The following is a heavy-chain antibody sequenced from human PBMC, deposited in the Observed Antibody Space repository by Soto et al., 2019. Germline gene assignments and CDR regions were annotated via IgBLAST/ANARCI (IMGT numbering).Heavy chain of an antibody. CDR3: ARVDYYDSSGYYGY. Sequence: QVQLVQSGAEVKKPGASVKVSCKASGYTFTIYGISWVRQAPGQGLEWMGWISGYNGNTDYAQNHQYRVTLTTDASTSAVYMELRSLSSDATAVYYCARVDYYDSSGYYGYWGQGTLITVSS. CDR2: ISGYNGNT. J-gene: IGHJ4*02. V-gene: IGHV1-18*04. CDR1: GYTFTIYG. D-gene: IGHD3-22*01.